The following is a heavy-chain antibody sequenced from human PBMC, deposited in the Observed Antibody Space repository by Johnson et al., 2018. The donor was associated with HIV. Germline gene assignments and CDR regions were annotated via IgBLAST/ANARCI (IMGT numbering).Heavy chain of an antibody. V-gene: IGHV3-30-3*01. Sequence: QVQLVESGGGVVQPGMSLRLSCAASGFTFSSYAIHWVRQAPGKGLEWVALISYYGTNKYYADSVKGRFTISRDNSKNTLYLQMNSLRAEDTAVYYCARDDILTGYYDAFDIWGQGTMVTVSS. J-gene: IGHJ3*02. CDR3: ARDDILTGYYDAFDI. CDR1: GFTFSSYA. CDR2: ISYYGTNK. D-gene: IGHD3-9*01.